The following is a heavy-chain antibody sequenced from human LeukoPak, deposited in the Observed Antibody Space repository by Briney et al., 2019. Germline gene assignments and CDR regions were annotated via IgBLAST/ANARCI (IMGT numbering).Heavy chain of an antibody. J-gene: IGHJ6*03. Sequence: ASVKVSCKASGYTFTSYDINWVRQATGQGLEWMGWMNPNSGNTGYAQKFQGRVTMTRNTSISTAYMELSSLRSEDTAVYYCARADSVLADCGGGSCYRNYYYYMDVWGKGTTVTISS. CDR3: ARADSVLADCGGGSCYRNYYYYMDV. V-gene: IGHV1-8*01. CDR2: MNPNSGNT. CDR1: GYTFTSYD. D-gene: IGHD2-15*01.